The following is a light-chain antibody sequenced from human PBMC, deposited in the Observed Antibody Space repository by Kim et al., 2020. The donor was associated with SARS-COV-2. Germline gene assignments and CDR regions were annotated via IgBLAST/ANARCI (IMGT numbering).Light chain of an antibody. CDR1: QSVSSN. V-gene: IGKV3-15*01. CDR2: GAS. J-gene: IGKJ2*01. CDR3: QQYNNWPQT. Sequence: EIVMTQSPATLSVSPGERATLSCRASQSVSSNFAWYQQKPGQAPRLLIYGASTRATGIPARFSGSGSGTEFTLTISSLQSEDFAVYYCQQYNNWPQTFGQGTKLEI.